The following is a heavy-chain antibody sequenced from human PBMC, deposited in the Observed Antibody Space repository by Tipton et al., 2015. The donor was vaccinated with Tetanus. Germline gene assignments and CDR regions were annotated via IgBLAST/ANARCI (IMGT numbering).Heavy chain of an antibody. CDR1: GYTFTSYG. J-gene: IGHJ4*02. D-gene: IGHD6-13*01. V-gene: IGHV1-8*02. Sequence: QSGPEVKKPGASVKVSCKASGYTFTSYGLNWVRQASGQGLEWLGYMNPKTGPAGYAQKFQGRVTMTSDISSSTAYMELRNLRSDDTAVYYCARGNRGSSWYLWGQGTLLTVSS. CDR3: ARGNRGSSWYL. CDR2: MNPKTGPA.